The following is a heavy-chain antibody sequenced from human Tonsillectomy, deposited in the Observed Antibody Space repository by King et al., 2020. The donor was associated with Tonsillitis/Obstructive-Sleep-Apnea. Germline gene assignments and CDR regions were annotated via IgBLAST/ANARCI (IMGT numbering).Heavy chain of an antibody. D-gene: IGHD2-2*01. CDR3: SPAGHILVVPAAILSSGMDV. J-gene: IGHJ6*02. CDR1: GFTFSNAW. CDR2: IKSKTDGGTT. Sequence: VQLVESGGGLVKPGGSLRLSCAASGFTFSNAWMNWVRQAPGKGLEWVGRIKSKTDGGTTDYAAPVKGRFTISRDDSKNTLYLQMNSLKTEDTAVYYCSPAGHILVVPAAILSSGMDVWGQGTTVTVSS. V-gene: IGHV3-15*07.